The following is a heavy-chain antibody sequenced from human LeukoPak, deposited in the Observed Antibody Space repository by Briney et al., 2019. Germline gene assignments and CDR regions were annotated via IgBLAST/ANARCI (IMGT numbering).Heavy chain of an antibody. CDR1: GFNFRAYT. CDR3: ARDSSGYYSGMDV. V-gene: IGHV3-23*01. CDR2: IYGSGEGQT. J-gene: IGHJ6*02. Sequence: GGSLRLSCAGYGFNFRAYTMNWVRQAPGKGLEWVSGIYGSGEGQTFYADSVRGRFTISRDDSRNLVFLQMDSLRVEDTAVYYCARDSSGYYSGMDVWGQGTTVTVS. D-gene: IGHD3-3*01.